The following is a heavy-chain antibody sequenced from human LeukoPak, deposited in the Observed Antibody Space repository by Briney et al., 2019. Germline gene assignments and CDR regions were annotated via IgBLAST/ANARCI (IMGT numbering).Heavy chain of an antibody. D-gene: IGHD3-10*01. CDR1: GGSISSYY. Sequence: PSETLSLTCTVSGGSISSYYWSWIRQPPGKGLEWIGYIYHSGSTNYNPSLKSRVTISVDTSKNEFSLKLTSVTAADTAVYYCAREANYYGSGSYFEGTFDYWGQGSLVTVPS. V-gene: IGHV4-59*13. J-gene: IGHJ4*02. CDR3: AREANYYGSGSYFEGTFDY. CDR2: IYHSGST.